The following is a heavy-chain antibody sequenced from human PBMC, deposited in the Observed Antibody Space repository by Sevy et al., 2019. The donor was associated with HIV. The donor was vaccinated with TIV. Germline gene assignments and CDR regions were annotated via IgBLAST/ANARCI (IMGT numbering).Heavy chain of an antibody. CDR1: GGSISDYY. D-gene: IGHD2-15*01. V-gene: IGHV4-4*07. Sequence: SETLSLTCTVSGGSISDYYRTWIRQPAGKGLEWLGRIYISGSTEYNPSLKSRVSMSLDTSKNTFSLKLTSMTAADTVVYYCARGPQSCNSVSCYSALSWGQGILVTVSS. J-gene: IGHJ4*02. CDR2: IYISGST. CDR3: ARGPQSCNSVSCYSALS.